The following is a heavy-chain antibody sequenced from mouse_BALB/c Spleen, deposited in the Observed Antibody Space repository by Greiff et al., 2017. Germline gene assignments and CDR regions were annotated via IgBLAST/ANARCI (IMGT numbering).Heavy chain of an antibody. CDR2: IYPGGGYT. J-gene: IGHJ2*01. Sequence: VQGVESGAELVRPGTSVKMSCKAAGYTFTNYWIGWVKQRPGHGLEWIGDIYPGGGYTNYNEKFKGKATLTADTSSSTAYMQLSSLTSEDSAIYYCARGGYRYDGGPFDYWGQGTTLTVSS. CDR1: GYTFTNYW. V-gene: IGHV1-63*02. D-gene: IGHD2-14*01. CDR3: ARGGYRYDGGPFDY.